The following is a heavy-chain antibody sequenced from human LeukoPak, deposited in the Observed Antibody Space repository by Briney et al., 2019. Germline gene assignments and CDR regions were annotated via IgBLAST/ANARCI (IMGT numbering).Heavy chain of an antibody. CDR1: GFTFSSYA. J-gene: IGHJ4*02. CDR2: ISGSGGST. Sequence: GGSLRLSCAASGFTFSSYAMSWVRQAPGKGLEWVSAISGSGGSTYYADSVKGRFTISRDNSKNTLSLQMNSLRAEDMAVYYCAKESRDGYNYGGREKFDYWGQGTLVTVSS. D-gene: IGHD5-24*01. V-gene: IGHV3-23*01. CDR3: AKESRDGYNYGGREKFDY.